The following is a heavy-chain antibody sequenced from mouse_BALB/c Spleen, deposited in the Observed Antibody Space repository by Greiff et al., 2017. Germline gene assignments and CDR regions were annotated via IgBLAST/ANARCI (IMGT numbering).Heavy chain of an antibody. J-gene: IGHJ2*01. CDR2: IYPGDGDT. CDR3: ARGGGPFDY. V-gene: IGHV1-87*01. Sequence: QVQLKQSGAELARPGASVKLSCKASGYTFTSYWMQWVKQRPGQGLEWIGAIYPGDGDTRYTQKLKGKATLTADKSSSTTYMQLSSLASEDSAVYYCARGGGPFDYWGQGTTLTVSA. CDR1: GYTFTSYW.